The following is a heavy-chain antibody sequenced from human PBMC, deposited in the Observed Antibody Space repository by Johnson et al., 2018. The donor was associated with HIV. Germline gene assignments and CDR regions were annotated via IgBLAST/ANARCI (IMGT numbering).Heavy chain of an antibody. CDR2: ISWDGGST. Sequence: VQLVESGGVVVQPGGSLRLSCAASGFTFDDYTMHWVRQVPGKGLEWVSLISWDGGSTYYVDSVKGRFTISRDNAKKSLFLLMNSLRAEDTAVYYCAREKTRLVQGVLDAFDIWGQGTMVTVSS. CDR1: GFTFDDYT. J-gene: IGHJ3*02. CDR3: AREKTRLVQGVLDAFDI. V-gene: IGHV3-43*01. D-gene: IGHD3-10*01.